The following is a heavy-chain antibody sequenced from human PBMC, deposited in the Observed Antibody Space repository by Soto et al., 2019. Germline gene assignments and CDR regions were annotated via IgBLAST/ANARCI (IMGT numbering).Heavy chain of an antibody. CDR1: GFTFSSYA. CDR3: AKASIAAAGYPDYYYGMDV. Sequence: LRLSCAASGFTFSSYAMSWVRQAPGKGLEWVSAISGSGGSTYYADSVKGRFTISRDNSKNTLYLQMNSLRAEDTAVYYCAKASIAAAGYPDYYYGMDVWGQGTTVTVSS. CDR2: ISGSGGST. J-gene: IGHJ6*02. D-gene: IGHD6-13*01. V-gene: IGHV3-23*01.